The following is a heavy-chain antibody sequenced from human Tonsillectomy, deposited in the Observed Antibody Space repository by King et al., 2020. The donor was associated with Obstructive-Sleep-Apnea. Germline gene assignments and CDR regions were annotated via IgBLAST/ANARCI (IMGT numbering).Heavy chain of an antibody. CDR3: ARDHGIAVAGTYYFDG. V-gene: IGHV3-21*01. D-gene: IGHD6-19*01. CDR2: ISSSSTHI. CDR1: GFTFSSYS. Sequence: QLVQSGGGLVKPGGSLRLSCAASGFTFSSYSMNWVRQAPGKGLEWVSSISSSSTHIYYADSVKGRFTISRDNAKNSLYLQMNSLRAEDTAVYYCARDHGIAVAGTYYFDGWGQGTLVTGSS. J-gene: IGHJ4*02.